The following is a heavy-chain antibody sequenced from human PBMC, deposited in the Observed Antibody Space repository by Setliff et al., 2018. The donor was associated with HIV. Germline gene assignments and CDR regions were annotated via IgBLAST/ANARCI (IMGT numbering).Heavy chain of an antibody. CDR2: IYYSGST. CDR3: ASLPPLYDSSGYYFDY. J-gene: IGHJ4*02. Sequence: SETLSLTCSVSGDSISSSSYYWGWIRQPPGKGLEWIGSIYYSGSTYYNPSLNSRVTISVDASRNQFSLKLSSVTAADTAVYYCASLPPLYDSSGYYFDYWGQGTLVTVS. CDR1: GDSISSSSYY. D-gene: IGHD3-22*01. V-gene: IGHV4-39*01.